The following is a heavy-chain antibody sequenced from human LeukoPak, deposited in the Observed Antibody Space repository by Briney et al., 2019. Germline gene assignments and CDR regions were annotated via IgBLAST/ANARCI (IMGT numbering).Heavy chain of an antibody. D-gene: IGHD2-2*01. CDR3: ARWGEGYCSSTSCYSFDY. V-gene: IGHV4-34*01. Sequence: ETLSLTCAVYGGSFSGYYWSWIRQPPGKGLEWIGEINHSGSTNYNPSLKSRVTISVDTSKNQFSLKLSSVTAADTAVYYCARWGEGYCSSTSCYSFDYWGQGTLVTVSS. J-gene: IGHJ4*02. CDR2: INHSGST. CDR1: GGSFSGYY.